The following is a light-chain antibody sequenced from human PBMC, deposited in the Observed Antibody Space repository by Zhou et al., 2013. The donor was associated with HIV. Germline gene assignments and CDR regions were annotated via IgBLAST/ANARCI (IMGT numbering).Light chain of an antibody. J-gene: IGKJ4*01. CDR1: QSVTDNY. V-gene: IGKV3-20*01. CDR3: QQYGHSPLT. CDR2: GAS. Sequence: EIVLTQSPATLSLSPGDRATLSCRASQSVTDNYLAWYQQKPGQAPRLLIYGASSRATAIPDRFSGSGSGTDFTLTISRLEPEDFAVFYCQQYGHSPLTFGGGTKVRSN.